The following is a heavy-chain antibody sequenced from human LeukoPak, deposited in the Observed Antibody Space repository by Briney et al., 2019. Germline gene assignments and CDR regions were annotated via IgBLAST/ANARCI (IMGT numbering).Heavy chain of an antibody. CDR1: GFTFSSYA. CDR3: AKRNVLRDLDY. CDR2: ISGSGGST. Sequence: GGSLRLSCAASGFTFSSYAMSWVRQAPGKGLELVSAISGSGGSTYYADSVKGRFTISRDNSKNTLYPQMNSLRAEDTAVYYCAKRNVLRDLDYWGQGTLVTVSS. J-gene: IGHJ4*02. D-gene: IGHD3-3*01. V-gene: IGHV3-23*01.